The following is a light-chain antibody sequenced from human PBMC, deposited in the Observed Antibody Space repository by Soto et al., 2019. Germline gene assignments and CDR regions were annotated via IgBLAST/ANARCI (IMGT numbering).Light chain of an antibody. V-gene: IGLV1-40*01. Sequence: QSVLTQPTSVSGAPGQRVTISCTGSSSNIGAGYDVHWYQQRPGTAPKLLISGNSNRPSGVPDRFSGSTSGTSASLAITGLQAEDEGDYYCQSYDSTLSARDVFGTGTKLTVL. CDR1: SSNIGAGYD. CDR2: GNS. J-gene: IGLJ1*01. CDR3: QSYDSTLSARDV.